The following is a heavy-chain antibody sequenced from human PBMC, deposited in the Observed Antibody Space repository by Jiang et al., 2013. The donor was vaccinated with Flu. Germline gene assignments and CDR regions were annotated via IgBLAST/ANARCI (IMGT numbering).Heavy chain of an antibody. Sequence: GAEVKKPGASVKVSCKASGYTFTNFYMHWVRQAPGQGLEWMGRINPNSGGTNYAQKFQGRVTMTRDTSISTAYMEVSSLTSDDTAFYFCARGWDPPASGDYWGQGTLVTVSS. CDR3: ARGWDPPASGDY. D-gene: IGHD3-10*01. J-gene: IGHJ4*02. CDR1: GYTFTNFY. V-gene: IGHV1-2*06. CDR2: INPNSGGT.